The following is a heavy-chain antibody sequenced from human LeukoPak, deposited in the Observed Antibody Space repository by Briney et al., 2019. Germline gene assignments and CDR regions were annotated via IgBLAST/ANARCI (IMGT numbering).Heavy chain of an antibody. V-gene: IGHV3-21*01. CDR1: GFTFSSYS. J-gene: IGHJ4*02. CDR3: ARGISSSWYYFDY. D-gene: IGHD6-13*01. CDR2: ISSSSSYI. Sequence: PGGSLRLSCAASGFTFSSYSMNWVRQAPGKGLEWVSSISSSSSYIYYADSVKGRFTISRDNAKNSLYLQMNSLRAEDTAVYYCARGISSSWYYFDYWGQGTLVTVSS.